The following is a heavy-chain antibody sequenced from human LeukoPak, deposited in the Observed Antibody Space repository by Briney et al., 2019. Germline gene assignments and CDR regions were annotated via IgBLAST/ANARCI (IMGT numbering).Heavy chain of an antibody. J-gene: IGHJ5*02. D-gene: IGHD3-9*01. CDR1: GYTFTSYG. V-gene: IGHV1-69*13. CDR2: IIPIFGTA. CDR3: ARDGGYDILTGYYNDPRVDWFDP. Sequence: SVRVSCKASGYTFTSYGISWVRQAPGQGLEWMGGIIPIFGTANYAQKFQGRVTITADESTSTAYMELSSLRSEDTAVYYCARDGGYDILTGYYNDPRVDWFDPWGQGTLVTVS.